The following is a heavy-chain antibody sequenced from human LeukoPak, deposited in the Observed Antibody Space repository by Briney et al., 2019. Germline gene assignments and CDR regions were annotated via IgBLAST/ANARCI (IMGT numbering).Heavy chain of an antibody. D-gene: IGHD3-10*01. V-gene: IGHV4-34*01. CDR2: INHSGST. CDR1: GGSFSGYY. CDR3: AREYYYGSGSLLY. Sequence: SETLPLTCAVYGGSFSGYYWSWIRQPPGKGLEWIGEINHSGSTNYNPSLKSRVTISVDTSKNQFSLKLSSVTAADTAVYYCAREYYYGSGSLLYWGQGTLVTVSS. J-gene: IGHJ4*02.